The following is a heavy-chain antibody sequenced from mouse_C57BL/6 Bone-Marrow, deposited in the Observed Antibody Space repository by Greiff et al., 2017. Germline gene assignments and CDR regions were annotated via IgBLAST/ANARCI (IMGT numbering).Heavy chain of an antibody. CDR2: IFPGSGST. CDR3: ARAEDYGPAWFAY. Sequence: VQLQQSGPELVKPGASVKISCKASGYTFTDYYINWVKQRPGQGLEWIGWIFPGSGSTYYNEKFKGKATLTVDKSSSTAYMLLSSLTSEDSAVYFCARAEDYGPAWFAYWGQGTLVTVSA. J-gene: IGHJ3*01. D-gene: IGHD1-1*01. CDR1: GYTFTDYY. V-gene: IGHV1-75*01.